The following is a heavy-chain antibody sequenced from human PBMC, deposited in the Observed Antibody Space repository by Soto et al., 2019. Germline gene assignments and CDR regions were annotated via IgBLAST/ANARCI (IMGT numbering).Heavy chain of an antibody. CDR2: ISYDGSNK. J-gene: IGHJ4*02. CDR1: GFTFSSYA. Sequence: GGSLRLSCAASGFTFSSYATHWVRQAPGKGLEWVAVISYDGSNKYYADSVKGRFTISRDNSKNTLYLQMNSLRAEDTAVYYCARAVSSGLSRVFDYWGQGTLVTVSS. CDR3: ARAVSSGLSRVFDY. D-gene: IGHD6-19*01. V-gene: IGHV3-30-3*01.